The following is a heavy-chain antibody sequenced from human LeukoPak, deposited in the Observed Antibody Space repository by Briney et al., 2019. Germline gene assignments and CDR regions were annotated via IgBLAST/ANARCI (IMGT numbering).Heavy chain of an antibody. CDR3: ASERLTTLLPGY. D-gene: IGHD1-1*01. CDR1: GYSFTSYW. CDR2: IYPGDSDT. J-gene: IGHJ4*02. Sequence: GESLKISCKGSGYSFTSYWIVWVRQRPAKGLEWMGIIYPGDSDTRYSPSFQGQVTISADKSISTAYLQWSSLKASDTAMHYCASERLTTLLPGYWGQGTLVTVSS. V-gene: IGHV5-51*01.